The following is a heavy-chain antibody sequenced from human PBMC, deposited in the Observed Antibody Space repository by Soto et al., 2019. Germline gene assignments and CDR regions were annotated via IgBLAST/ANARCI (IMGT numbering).Heavy chain of an antibody. V-gene: IGHV4-59*01. J-gene: IGHJ5*02. CDR1: GGSISSYY. CDR2: IYYSGST. D-gene: IGHD2-15*01. Sequence: SETLSLTCTVSGGSISSYYWSWIRQPPGKGLEWIGYIYYSGSTNYNPSLKSRVTISVDTSKNQFSLKLSSVTAADTAVYYCARAGNCSGGSCYSFRWGTIAGPFDPWGQGTLVTVSS. CDR3: ARAGNCSGGSCYSFRWGTIAGPFDP.